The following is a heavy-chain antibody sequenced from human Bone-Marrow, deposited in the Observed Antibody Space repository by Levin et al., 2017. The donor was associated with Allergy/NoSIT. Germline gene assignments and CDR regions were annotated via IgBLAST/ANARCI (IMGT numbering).Heavy chain of an antibody. J-gene: IGHJ2*01. Sequence: GGSLRLSCAASRFMFSNYAMSWVRQAPGKGLEWVSAIGGTGGSIFYSESVKGRCTISRDNSKNTLYLEMNSLRAEDTAVYYCAREQWLSSYWYFDLWGRGTLVTVSS. D-gene: IGHD6-19*01. CDR3: AREQWLSSYWYFDL. CDR1: RFMFSNYA. CDR2: IGGTGGSI. V-gene: IGHV3-23*01.